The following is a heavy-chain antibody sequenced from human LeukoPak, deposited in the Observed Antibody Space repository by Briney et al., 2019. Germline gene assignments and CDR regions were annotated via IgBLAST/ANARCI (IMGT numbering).Heavy chain of an antibody. V-gene: IGHV1-2*02. D-gene: IGHD6-19*01. CDR2: IIPIFGTA. CDR3: ARPTVAGRRDWFDP. CDR1: GYTFTGYY. J-gene: IGHJ5*02. Sequence: GASVKVSCKASGYTFTGYYMHWVRQAPGQGLEWMGGIIPIFGTANYAQKFQGRVTMTRNTSISTAYMELRSLRSDDTAVYYCARPTVAGRRDWFDPWGQGTLVTVSP.